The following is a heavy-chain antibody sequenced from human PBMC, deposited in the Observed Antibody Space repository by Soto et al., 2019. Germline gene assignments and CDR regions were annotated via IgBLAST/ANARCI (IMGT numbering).Heavy chain of an antibody. CDR2: ISSGSSAI. J-gene: IGHJ4*02. Sequence: GGSLRLSCAASGFTFSDYSMNWVRQAPGKGLEWVAYISSGSSAIYYADSVKGRFTISRDNVKNSLYLQMNSLRDEDTAVYYCARDTPFDYWGQGALVTVSS. V-gene: IGHV3-48*02. CDR3: ARDTPFDY. CDR1: GFTFSDYS.